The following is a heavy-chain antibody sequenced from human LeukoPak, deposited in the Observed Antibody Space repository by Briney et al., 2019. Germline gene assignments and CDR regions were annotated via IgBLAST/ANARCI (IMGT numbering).Heavy chain of an antibody. CDR3: ARDNTAYYDFWSGYMGDEYFQH. J-gene: IGHJ1*01. CDR1: GFTFSSYS. D-gene: IGHD3-3*01. Sequence: GGSLRLSCAASGFTFSSYSMNWVRQAPGKGLEWVSYISSSSSTIYYADSVKGRFTISRDNAKSSLYLQMNSLRAEDTAVYYCARDNTAYYDFWSGYMGDEYFQHWGQGTLVTVSS. V-gene: IGHV3-48*01. CDR2: ISSSSSTI.